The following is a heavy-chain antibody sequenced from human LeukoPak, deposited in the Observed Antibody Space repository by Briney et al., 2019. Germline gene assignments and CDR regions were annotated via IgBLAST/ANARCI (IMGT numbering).Heavy chain of an antibody. CDR2: ISDSGGSS. V-gene: IGHV3-23*01. D-gene: IGHD5-12*01. Sequence: GGSLRRSCVVSGFTFKTYAMSWVRQAPGKGLEWVSGISDSGGSSFYADSVKGRFSISRDNSKGTMYLQMNSLRGEDTAVYYCAKYFARQIVAIVPRGIDHWGQGTLVTVSS. CDR3: AKYFARQIVAIVPRGIDH. J-gene: IGHJ4*02. CDR1: GFTFKTYA.